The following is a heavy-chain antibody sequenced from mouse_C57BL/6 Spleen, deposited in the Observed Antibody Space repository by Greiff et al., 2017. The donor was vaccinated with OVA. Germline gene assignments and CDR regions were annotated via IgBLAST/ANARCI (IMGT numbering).Heavy chain of an antibody. V-gene: IGHV3-6*01. CDR1: GYSITSGYY. J-gene: IGHJ4*01. CDR2: ISYDGSN. D-gene: IGHD2-4*01. CDR3: ARNYDYGDYAMDD. Sequence: EVKLMESGPGLVKPSQSLSLTCSVTGYSITSGYYWNWIRQFPGNKLEWMGYISYDGSNNYNPSLKNRISITRDTSKNQCFLKLNSVTTEDTATYYCARNYDYGDYAMDDWGQGTSVTVSS.